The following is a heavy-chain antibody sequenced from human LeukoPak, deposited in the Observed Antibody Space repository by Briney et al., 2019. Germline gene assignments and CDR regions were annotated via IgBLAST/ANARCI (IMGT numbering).Heavy chain of an antibody. V-gene: IGHV4-39*07. J-gene: IGHJ4*02. CDR1: GGSISSSSYY. Sequence: SETLSLTCTVSGGSISSSSYYWGWIRQPPGKGLEWIGSIYYSGTAYYNRSLKSRVTISVDTSKNQFSLKLSSVTAADTAVYYCAKDLSLDSSGYDYWGQGTLVTVSS. D-gene: IGHD3-22*01. CDR3: AKDLSLDSSGYDY. CDR2: IYYSGTA.